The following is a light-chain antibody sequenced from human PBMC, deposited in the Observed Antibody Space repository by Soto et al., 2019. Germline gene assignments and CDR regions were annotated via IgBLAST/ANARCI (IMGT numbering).Light chain of an antibody. J-gene: IGLJ1*01. CDR1: SSDVGGYNY. Sequence: QSVLTQRPSGSGSPGQSVAISCTGTSSDVGGYNYVSWYQQYPGKAPKLMIYDVTKRPSGVPDRFSGSKSGNTASLTVSGLQAEDEADYYCSSYAGTHVVFGPGTKVTVL. CDR3: SSYAGTHVV. CDR2: DVT. V-gene: IGLV2-8*01.